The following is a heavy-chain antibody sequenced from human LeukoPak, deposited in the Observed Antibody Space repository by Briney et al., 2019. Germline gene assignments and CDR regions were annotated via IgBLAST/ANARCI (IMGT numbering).Heavy chain of an antibody. V-gene: IGHV4-34*01. Sequence: SETLSLTCAVYGGSFSGYYWSWIRQPPGKGLEWIGEINHSGSTNYNPSLKSRVTISVDTSKNQFSLKLSSVTAADTAVYYCATFVINPGGLLLENWFDPWGQGTLVTVSS. D-gene: IGHD2/OR15-2a*01. CDR1: GGSFSGYY. J-gene: IGHJ5*02. CDR3: ATFVINPGGLLLENWFDP. CDR2: INHSGST.